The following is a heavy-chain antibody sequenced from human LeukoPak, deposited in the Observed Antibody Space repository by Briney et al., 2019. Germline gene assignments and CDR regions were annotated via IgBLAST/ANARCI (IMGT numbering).Heavy chain of an antibody. D-gene: IGHD5-18*01. V-gene: IGHV3-21*04. J-gene: IGHJ4*02. Sequence: PGGSLRLSCAASGFTFSSYSMNWIRQAPGKGLEWVSSISSSTSYIYYADSVKGRFTISRDNAKNSLYLQMNSLRAEDTAVYYCARQYSYGSRAFDYWGQGTLVTVSS. CDR1: GFTFSSYS. CDR2: ISSSTSYI. CDR3: ARQYSYGSRAFDY.